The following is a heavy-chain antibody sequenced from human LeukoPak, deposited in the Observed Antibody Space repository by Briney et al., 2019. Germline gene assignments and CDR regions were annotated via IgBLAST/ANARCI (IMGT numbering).Heavy chain of an antibody. Sequence: GXXLRLSCAASGFTFSSYSMNWVRQAPGKGLEWVSPISSSSSYIYYADSVKGRFTISRDNAKNSVYLQMNSLRAEDTAVYYCARDPYGDYPLDYWGQGILVTVSS. CDR2: ISSSSSYI. CDR3: ARDPYGDYPLDY. CDR1: GFTFSSYS. J-gene: IGHJ4*02. D-gene: IGHD4-17*01. V-gene: IGHV3-21*01.